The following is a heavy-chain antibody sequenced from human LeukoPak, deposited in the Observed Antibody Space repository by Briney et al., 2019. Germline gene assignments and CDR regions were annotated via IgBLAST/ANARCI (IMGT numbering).Heavy chain of an antibody. Sequence: PGGSLRLSCAASGFTFSSYDIHWVRQAPGKGLEWVAFIRYDGSNKYYADSVKGRFTISRDNSKNTLYLQMNSLRVEDTAVYYCAREMGGYPFDYWGQGTLVTVSS. V-gene: IGHV3-30*02. J-gene: IGHJ4*02. D-gene: IGHD5-12*01. CDR1: GFTFSSYD. CDR3: AREMGGYPFDY. CDR2: IRYDGSNK.